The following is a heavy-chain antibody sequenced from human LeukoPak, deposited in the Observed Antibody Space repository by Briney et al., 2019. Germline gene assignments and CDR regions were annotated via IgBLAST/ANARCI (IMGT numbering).Heavy chain of an antibody. V-gene: IGHV1-18*01. D-gene: IGHD2-21*01. CDR3: ARVNCDQDAFDI. CDR1: GRTFTSYG. CDR2: SSGNNGNT. J-gene: IGHJ3*02. Sequence: ASVKVSCKASGRTFTSYGISWVRQAPGQGLEWMGWSSGNNGNTNYAQKLQGRVTMTTDTSTSTAYMELRRLRSDDTAVYYCARVNCDQDAFDIWGQGTMVTVSS.